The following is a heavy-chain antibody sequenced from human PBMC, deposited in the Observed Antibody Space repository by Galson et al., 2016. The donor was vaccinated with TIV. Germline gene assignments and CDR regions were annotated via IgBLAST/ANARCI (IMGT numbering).Heavy chain of an antibody. CDR3: ARSGYIHGLVGLPGSFWYLDI. D-gene: IGHD5-18*01. Sequence: SVKVSCKASGYTFTDYAISWVRQAPGQGLEWMGWINTYNGDTNFAQKFQGRVTMTTETSTSTVYMDLRNLRSDDTAVYYCARSGYIHGLVGLPGSFWYLDIWGRGTLVTVSS. CDR1: GYTFTDYA. V-gene: IGHV1-18*01. J-gene: IGHJ2*01. CDR2: INTYNGDT.